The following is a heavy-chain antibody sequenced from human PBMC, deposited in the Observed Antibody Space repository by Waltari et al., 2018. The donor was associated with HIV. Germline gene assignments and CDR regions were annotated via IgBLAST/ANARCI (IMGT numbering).Heavy chain of an antibody. V-gene: IGHV3-74*01. CDR3: ARARRDGKLLPGY. Sequence: EVQLVESGGGLVQPGGSLRLSCAASGFTFSSYWTHCVRQAPGKGLVVAAHMNSNGSNPSNADCVTGRVTISREHAKNTRYVEMNRLRAEDTAVDYCARARRDGKLLPGYWGQGALVTVSS. J-gene: IGHJ4*02. CDR1: GFTFSSYW. CDR2: MNSNGSNP.